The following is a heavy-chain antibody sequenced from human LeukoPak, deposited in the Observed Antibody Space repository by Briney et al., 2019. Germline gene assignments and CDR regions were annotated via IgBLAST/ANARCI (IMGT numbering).Heavy chain of an antibody. CDR3: ARHHPFWSGRHDY. Sequence: SETLSLTCTVSGGSISSSSYYWGWIRQPPGKGLEWIGSIYYSGSTYYSPSLKSRVTISVDTSKSQFSLKLSSVTAADTAVYYCARHHPFWSGRHDYWGQGTLVTVSS. CDR1: GGSISSSSYY. CDR2: IYYSGST. V-gene: IGHV4-39*01. D-gene: IGHD3-3*01. J-gene: IGHJ4*02.